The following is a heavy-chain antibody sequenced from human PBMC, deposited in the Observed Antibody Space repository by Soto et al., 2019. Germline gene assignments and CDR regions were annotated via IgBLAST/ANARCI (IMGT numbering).Heavy chain of an antibody. D-gene: IGHD3-10*01. J-gene: IGHJ4*02. CDR3: ARHVVPLVRGRYFDY. CDR2: IYYSGST. CDR1: GGSISSSSYY. V-gene: IGHV4-39*01. Sequence: QLQLQESGPGLVKPSETLSLTCTVSGGSISSSSYYWGWIRQPPGKGLEWIGSIYYSGSTYYNPSLTSRVTISVDTSKNQFSLKLSSVTAADTAVYYCARHVVPLVRGRYFDYWGQGTLVTVSS.